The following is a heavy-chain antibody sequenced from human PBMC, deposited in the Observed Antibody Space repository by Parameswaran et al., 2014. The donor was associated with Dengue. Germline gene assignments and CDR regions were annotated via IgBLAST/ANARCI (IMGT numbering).Heavy chain of an antibody. J-gene: IGHJ4*02. V-gene: IGHV1-69*01. D-gene: IGHD2-15*01. CDR3: HVGSAPTTFVDS. CDR2: IIPIFGRA. Sequence: WVRQAPGQGLEWMGGIIPIFGRAKYAQKFQVRVTITADESTSTAHMELSSLRSEDTAVYYCHVGSAPTTFVDSWGQGTLVTVSS.